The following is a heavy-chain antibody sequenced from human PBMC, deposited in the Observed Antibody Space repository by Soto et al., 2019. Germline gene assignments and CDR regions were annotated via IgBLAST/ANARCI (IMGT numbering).Heavy chain of an antibody. CDR1: GFSLTTDRVG. CDR3: AHAYGGRSLS. Sequence: QITLKESGPTLVKPTQTLTLTCTFSGFSLTTDRVGVGWIRQPPGEALEWLAVIYWDDSKTYRPSLESRLTIPKDTSKTQVALTMTNMDSLDTATYYCAHAYGGRSLSWGQGTLVTVSS. J-gene: IGHJ5*02. D-gene: IGHD1-26*01. CDR2: IYWDDSK. V-gene: IGHV2-5*02.